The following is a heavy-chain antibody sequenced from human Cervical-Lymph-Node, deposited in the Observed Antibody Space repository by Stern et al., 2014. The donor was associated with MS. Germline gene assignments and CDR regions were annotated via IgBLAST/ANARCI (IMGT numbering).Heavy chain of an antibody. D-gene: IGHD3-22*01. Sequence: VQLVQSGSELKKPGASVKVSCKASGYTFTNYAVNWVRQAPGQGLAWMGWISTNTGAPDYAQGFTGRFVFSMDTSVSTAYLQISSLKAEDTAVYYCARPNDSSGLFDQWGQGTLVTVSS. CDR3: ARPNDSSGLFDQ. CDR2: ISTNTGAP. V-gene: IGHV7-4-1*02. J-gene: IGHJ5*02. CDR1: GYTFTNYA.